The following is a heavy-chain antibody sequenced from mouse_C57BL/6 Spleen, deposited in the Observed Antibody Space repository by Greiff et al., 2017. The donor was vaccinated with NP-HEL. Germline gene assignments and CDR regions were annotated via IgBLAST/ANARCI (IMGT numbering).Heavy chain of an antibody. J-gene: IGHJ2*01. CDR3: AYDYDVGSPDY. CDR1: GYTFTSYG. D-gene: IGHD2-4*01. CDR2: IYPRSGNT. V-gene: IGHV1-81*01. Sequence: QVHVKQSGAELARPGASVKLSCKASGYTFTSYGISWVKQRTGQGLEWIGEIYPRSGNTYYNEKFKGKATLTADKSSSTAYMELRSLTSEDSAVYFCAYDYDVGSPDYWGQGTTLTVSS.